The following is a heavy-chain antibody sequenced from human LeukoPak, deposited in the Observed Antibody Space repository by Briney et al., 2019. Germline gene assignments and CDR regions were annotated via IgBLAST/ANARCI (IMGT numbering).Heavy chain of an antibody. Sequence: GGSLRLSCAASGFTFSNYPRSYVRQPPGKGLEWVSTVGISGSDTYYADSVKGRFTISRDNSKNTLFLQMNSLGVEDTAVYYCAKDLRGLILRYFDSWGQGILVTVSS. D-gene: IGHD3-16*01. CDR2: VGISGSDT. CDR3: AKDLRGLILRYFDS. CDR1: GFTFSNYP. J-gene: IGHJ4*02. V-gene: IGHV3-23*01.